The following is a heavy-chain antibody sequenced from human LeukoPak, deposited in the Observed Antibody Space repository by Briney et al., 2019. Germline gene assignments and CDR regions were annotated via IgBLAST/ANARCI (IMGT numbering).Heavy chain of an antibody. CDR2: IFGTV. CDR1: GGSFSNFA. Sequence: SVKVSCKASGGSFSNFAISWVRQAPGQGFEWLGGIFGTVTYAPNFQGRVSFTTDESTSTAYMELSGLTSEDTAVYYCARDRGLNSDIVVVPAAISYWFDPWGQGTLVTVSS. J-gene: IGHJ5*02. D-gene: IGHD2-2*02. V-gene: IGHV1-69*05. CDR3: ARDRGLNSDIVVVPAAISYWFDP.